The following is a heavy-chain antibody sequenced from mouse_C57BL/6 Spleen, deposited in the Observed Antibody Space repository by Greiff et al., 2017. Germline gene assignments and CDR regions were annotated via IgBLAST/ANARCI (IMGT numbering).Heavy chain of an antibody. Sequence: QVQLQQSGAELARPGASVKLSCKASGYTFTSYGISWVKQRTGQGLEWIGEIYPRSGNTYYNEKFKGKATLTADKSSSTAYMELRSLTSEDSAVYFCARYYDGYLHFDYWGQGTTLTVSS. CDR2: IYPRSGNT. D-gene: IGHD2-3*01. CDR1: GYTFTSYG. CDR3: ARYYDGYLHFDY. V-gene: IGHV1-81*01. J-gene: IGHJ2*01.